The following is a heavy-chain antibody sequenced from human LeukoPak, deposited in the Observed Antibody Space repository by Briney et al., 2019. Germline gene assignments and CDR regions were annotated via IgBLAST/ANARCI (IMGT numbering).Heavy chain of an antibody. Sequence: PGGSLRLSCAASGFTFSSYWMSWVRQPPGQWLEWVANIKKEGSEKYYVDSVKGRFTISRDNAKNSLYLQMNSLRAEDTAVYYCARGSSSWYYFDYWGQGTLVTVSS. CDR1: GFTFSSYW. D-gene: IGHD6-13*01. J-gene: IGHJ4*02. CDR3: ARGSSSWYYFDY. CDR2: IKKEGSEK. V-gene: IGHV3-7*01.